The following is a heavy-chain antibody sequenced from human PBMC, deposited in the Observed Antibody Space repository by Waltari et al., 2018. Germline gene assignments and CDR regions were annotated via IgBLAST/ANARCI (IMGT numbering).Heavy chain of an antibody. CDR3: AKGLGYSGYDPYYFDY. J-gene: IGHJ4*02. Sequence: EVQLVESGGGLVQPGRSLRLSCAASGFTFDDYAMHWVRQAPGKGLEWVSGISWNSGSIGYADSVKGRFTISRDNAKNSLYLQMNSLRAEDTALYYCAKGLGYSGYDPYYFDYWGQGTLVTVSS. V-gene: IGHV3-9*01. D-gene: IGHD5-12*01. CDR1: GFTFDDYA. CDR2: ISWNSGSI.